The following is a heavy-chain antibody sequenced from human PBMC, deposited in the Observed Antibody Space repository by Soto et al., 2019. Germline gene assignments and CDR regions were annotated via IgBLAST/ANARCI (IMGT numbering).Heavy chain of an antibody. D-gene: IGHD2-2*01. CDR3: AKDKDCSSPNCYFDY. CDR1: GFSFSDYA. J-gene: IGHJ4*02. V-gene: IGHV3-23*01. Sequence: PGGSLRLSCAASGFSFSDYAMSWVRQAPGKGLEWVSGISNSGSGTFYADSVKGRFTISRDNSKNTLYLQMNSLRAEDTAVYYCAKDKDCSSPNCYFDYWGQGTLVTVSS. CDR2: ISNSGSGT.